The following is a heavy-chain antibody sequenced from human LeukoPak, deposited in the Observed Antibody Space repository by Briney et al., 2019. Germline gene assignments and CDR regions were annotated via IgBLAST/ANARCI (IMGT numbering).Heavy chain of an antibody. CDR2: INPNSGGT. V-gene: IGHV1-2*02. J-gene: IGHJ4*02. Sequence: ASVKVSCKASGYTFTGYYMHWARQAPGQGLEWMGWINPNSGGTNYAQKFQGRVTMTRDTSISTAYMELSRLRSDDTAVYYCARDRLITGTTADYWGQGTLVTVSS. CDR3: ARDRLITGTTADY. CDR1: GYTFTGYY. D-gene: IGHD1-7*01.